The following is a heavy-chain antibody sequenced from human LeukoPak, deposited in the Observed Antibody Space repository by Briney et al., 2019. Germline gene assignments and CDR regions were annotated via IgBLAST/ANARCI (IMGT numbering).Heavy chain of an antibody. CDR2: IKSKIHGGTI. CDR1: GFSFTNAW. V-gene: IGHV3-15*05. CDR3: TTEAGGEVVISAPYGLDV. Sequence: GGSLRLSCAASGFSFTNAWMSWVRQAPGEGLEWVGRIKSKIHGGTIDYAAPVKGRYTISRNDSKNTLYLQMNSLKTEDTAVYYCTTEAGGEVVISAPYGLDVWGQGTTVTVSS. D-gene: IGHD3-22*01. J-gene: IGHJ6*02.